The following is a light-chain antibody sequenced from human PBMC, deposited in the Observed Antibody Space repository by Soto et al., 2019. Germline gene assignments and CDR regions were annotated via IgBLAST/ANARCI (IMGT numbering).Light chain of an antibody. CDR3: AAWDDSLNGYV. CDR2: SNN. V-gene: IGLV1-44*01. Sequence: QSVLTQPPSASGTPGQRVTISCSGSSSNIGSNSVSWYQQLPGTAPKLLIYSNNQRPSGVPDRFSGSKSGTSASLAINGLQSGNEADYYCAAWDDSLNGYVFGTGTKVTVL. J-gene: IGLJ1*01. CDR1: SSNIGSNS.